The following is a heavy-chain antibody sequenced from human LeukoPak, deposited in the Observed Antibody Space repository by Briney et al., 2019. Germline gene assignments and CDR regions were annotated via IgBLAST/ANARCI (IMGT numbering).Heavy chain of an antibody. V-gene: IGHV3-74*01. Sequence: GGSLRLSCSASGFPFSSYAVHWVRQAPGKGLMWVSRINNDGSGTVYADSVEGRFTISRDNAKNTLYLQMNSLRADDTAVYYCVRGLLGPDYWGQGTQVTVFS. J-gene: IGHJ4*02. CDR3: VRGLLGPDY. D-gene: IGHD7-27*01. CDR1: GFPFSSYA. CDR2: INNDGSGT.